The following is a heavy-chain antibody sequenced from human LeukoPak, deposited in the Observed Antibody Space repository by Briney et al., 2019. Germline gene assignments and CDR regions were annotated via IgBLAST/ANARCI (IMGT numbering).Heavy chain of an antibody. D-gene: IGHD4-17*01. CDR1: GFTFSSYS. CDR2: ISSSSRFK. Sequence: GGSLRLSCAASGFTFSSYSMNWVRQAPGKGLEWVSSISSSSRFKYYADSVKGRFTISRDNAEKSLYLQMSSLRAEDTAVYYCARYVYGDYGYSYYYGMVVWGQGTTVTVSS. J-gene: IGHJ6*02. V-gene: IGHV3-21*01. CDR3: ARYVYGDYGYSYYYGMVV.